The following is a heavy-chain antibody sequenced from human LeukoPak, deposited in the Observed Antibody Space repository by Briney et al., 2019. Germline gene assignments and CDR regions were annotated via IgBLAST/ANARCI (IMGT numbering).Heavy chain of an antibody. CDR3: ARAGSADTGRGLDY. J-gene: IGHJ4*02. CDR2: IYTSGST. D-gene: IGHD5-18*01. V-gene: IGHV4-4*07. Sequence: SETLSLTCTVSGGSISSFYWSWIRQPAGKGLEWIGRIYTSGSTNYNPSLKSRVTMSVDTSKNQISLRLSSVTATDTAMYYCARAGSADTGRGLDYWGQGTLVSVSS. CDR1: GGSISSFY.